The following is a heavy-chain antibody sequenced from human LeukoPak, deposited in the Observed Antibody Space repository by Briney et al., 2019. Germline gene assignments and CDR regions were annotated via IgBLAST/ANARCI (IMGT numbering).Heavy chain of an antibody. V-gene: IGHV1-46*03. CDR1: GYTFTSYY. Sequence: GASVKVSCKASGYTFTSYYIHWVRQAPGQGLEWMGIINPSGGSTSYAQKFQGRVTMTRDTSTSTVYMELSSLRSEDTAVYYCARDKSRPEYYYDSSGYYSNWGQGTLVTVSS. J-gene: IGHJ4*02. D-gene: IGHD3-22*01. CDR2: INPSGGST. CDR3: ARDKSRPEYYYDSSGYYSN.